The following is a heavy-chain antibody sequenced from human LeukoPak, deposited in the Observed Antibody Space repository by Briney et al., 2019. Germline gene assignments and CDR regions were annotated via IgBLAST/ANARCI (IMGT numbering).Heavy chain of an antibody. CDR1: GGSISSTSYS. V-gene: IGHV4-39*07. Sequence: SETLSLTCTVSGGSISSTSYSWGWIRQPPGKGLEWIGSIYYSGSTYYNPSLKSRVTISVDTSMNQFSLKLSSVAAADTAVYYCARDFWSGSNWFDPWGQGTLVTVSS. CDR3: ARDFWSGSNWFDP. J-gene: IGHJ5*02. CDR2: IYYSGST. D-gene: IGHD3-3*01.